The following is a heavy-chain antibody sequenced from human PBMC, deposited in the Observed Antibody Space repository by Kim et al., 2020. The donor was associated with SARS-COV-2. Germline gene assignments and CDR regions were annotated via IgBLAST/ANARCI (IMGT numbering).Heavy chain of an antibody. D-gene: IGHD2-21*02. Sequence: GGSLRLSCAASGFTFSSYSMNWVRQAPGKGLEWVSSISSSSSYIYYADSVKGRFTISRDNAKNSLYLQMNSLRAEDTAVYYCAGPRGGNSGYYYYGMDVWGQGTTVTVSS. CDR3: AGPRGGNSGYYYYGMDV. J-gene: IGHJ6*02. CDR1: GFTFSSYS. V-gene: IGHV3-21*01. CDR2: ISSSSSYI.